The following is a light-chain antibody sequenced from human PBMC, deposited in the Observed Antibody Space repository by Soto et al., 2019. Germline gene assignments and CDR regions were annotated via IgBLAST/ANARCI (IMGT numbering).Light chain of an antibody. CDR1: QSLVYSDGNTY. V-gene: IGKV2-30*01. CDR3: MRGTQWPQT. J-gene: IGKJ1*01. CDR2: KVS. Sequence: VVLTQSPLSLPVTLGQAASISCRTSQSLVYSDGNTYLNWLQQMPGQSPWRLIYKVSDRDSGGPDRYRGSGSGSDFSRKISRVEAEEVGVYYCMRGTQWPQTFGQVTKVDI.